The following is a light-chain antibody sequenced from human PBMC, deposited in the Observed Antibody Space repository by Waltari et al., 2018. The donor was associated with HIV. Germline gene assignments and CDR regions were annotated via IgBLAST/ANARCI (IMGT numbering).Light chain of an antibody. J-gene: IGKJ4*01. CDR2: DAS. V-gene: IGKV3-11*01. CDR3: QQRSDWRRLT. CDR1: QSVSNF. Sequence: ELVLTQSPATLSLSPGERATLSCRASQSVSNFLAWYQHKSGQAPRLLIFDASNRATGIPARFSGSGSGTDFTLTISSLEPEDFAVYYCQQRSDWRRLTFGGGTKLEIK.